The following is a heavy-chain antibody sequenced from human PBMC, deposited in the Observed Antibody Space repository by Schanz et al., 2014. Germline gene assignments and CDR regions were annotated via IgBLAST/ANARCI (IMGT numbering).Heavy chain of an antibody. D-gene: IGHD6-13*01. Sequence: QVQLVQSGAEVKKPGASVKVSCKASGYTFTSDSMHWVRQAPGQGLEWMGRIIPIHGIANYAQKFQGRVTITADKSTFTAYMDVSSLRSEDTAVYYCASSGAGYSSSWDFDYWGQGTLVTVSS. CDR2: IIPIHGIA. CDR3: ASSGAGYSSSWDFDY. J-gene: IGHJ4*02. CDR1: GYTFTSDS. V-gene: IGHV1-69*09.